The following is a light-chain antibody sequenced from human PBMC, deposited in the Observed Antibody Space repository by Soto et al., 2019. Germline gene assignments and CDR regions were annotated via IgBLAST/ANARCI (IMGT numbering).Light chain of an antibody. V-gene: IGKV3-11*01. J-gene: IGKJ5*01. CDR2: DAS. CDR3: QQYNNRPPIT. CDR1: QSVSRY. Sequence: EIVLTQSPATLSLSPGERATLSCRASQSVSRYLAWYQQKPGQAPRLLIYDASNRATGIPARFSGSGSGTDFTLTISSLQSEDFAVYYCQQYNNRPPITFGQGTRLEIK.